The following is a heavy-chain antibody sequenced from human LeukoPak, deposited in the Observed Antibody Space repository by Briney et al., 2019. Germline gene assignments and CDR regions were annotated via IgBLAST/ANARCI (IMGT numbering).Heavy chain of an antibody. CDR3: ANQAYSQFDY. Sequence: GGSLRLSCVASGFAFSSYWMSWVRQAPGKGLELVANISPDGSAEDYVDSVRGRFAISRDNAKRSLYLQMNSLSPEDTAVYYCANQAYSQFDYWGQGILVSVSS. J-gene: IGHJ4*02. CDR1: GFAFSSYW. CDR2: ISPDGSAE. V-gene: IGHV3-7*01. D-gene: IGHD4-11*01.